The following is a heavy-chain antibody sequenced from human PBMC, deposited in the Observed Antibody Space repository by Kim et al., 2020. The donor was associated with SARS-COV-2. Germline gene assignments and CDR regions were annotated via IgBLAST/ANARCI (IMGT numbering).Heavy chain of an antibody. CDR3: ARDRIPYSSGQTGVFDY. Sequence: FQGRVTMTGDTSTSTVYMELSSLRSEDTAVYYCARDRIPYSSGQTGVFDYWGQGTLVTVSS. D-gene: IGHD6-19*01. V-gene: IGHV1-46*01. J-gene: IGHJ4*02.